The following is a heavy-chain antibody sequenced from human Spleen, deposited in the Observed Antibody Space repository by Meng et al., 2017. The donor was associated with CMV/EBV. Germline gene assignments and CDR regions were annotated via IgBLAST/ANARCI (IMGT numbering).Heavy chain of an antibody. CDR2: ITPAFETA. J-gene: IGHJ4*02. V-gene: IGHV1-69*05. CDR1: SCSSSH. D-gene: IGHD3-16*02. CDR3: ARGPRITVGGVIIWPLED. Sequence: SCSSSHLMWLRQAPGQGLEWMGGITPAFETADYAQKFRDRVTISRDDSATTAYMEMSSLKSEDTAVYFCARGPRITVGGVIIWPLEDWGQGTLVTSPQ.